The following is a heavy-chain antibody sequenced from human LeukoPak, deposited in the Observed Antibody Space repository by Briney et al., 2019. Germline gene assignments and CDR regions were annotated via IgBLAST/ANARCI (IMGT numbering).Heavy chain of an antibody. CDR3: ARDRSTVTTQYWLDP. J-gene: IGHJ5*02. D-gene: IGHD4-11*01. Sequence: GASVKVSCKASGYTFTGYYMHWVRQAPGQGLEWMGWINPNSGGTNYAQKFQGRVTMTRDTSISTAYMELSRLRSDDTAVYYCARDRSTVTTQYWLDPWGQGTLVTVSS. CDR2: INPNSGGT. CDR1: GYTFTGYY. V-gene: IGHV1-2*02.